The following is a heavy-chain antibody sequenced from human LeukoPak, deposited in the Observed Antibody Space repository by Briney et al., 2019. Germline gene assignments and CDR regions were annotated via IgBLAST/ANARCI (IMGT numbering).Heavy chain of an antibody. Sequence: GGTLRLSCAASRFTFSAHWMTWVRQAPGKALEWVANINQDGSQNHYADSVKGRFSISRDNDRNLLYLHMNSLRAEDTAVYYCVGAFEAGSWGQGTLVTVSS. CDR1: RFTFSAHW. J-gene: IGHJ4*02. D-gene: IGHD1-26*01. CDR2: INQDGSQN. CDR3: VGAFEAGS. V-gene: IGHV3-7*04.